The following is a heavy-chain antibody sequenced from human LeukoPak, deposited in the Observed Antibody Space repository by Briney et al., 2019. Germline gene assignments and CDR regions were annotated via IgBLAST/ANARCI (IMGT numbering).Heavy chain of an antibody. D-gene: IGHD1-26*01. CDR1: GYTLTGYY. V-gene: IGHV1-2*04. Sequence: ASVKVSCKASGYTLTGYYMHWVRQAPGQGLEWMGWINPNSGGTNYAQKFQGWVTMTRDTSISTAYMELSRLRSDDTAVYYCARGKNSGSYSSSPIDYWGQGTLVTVSS. J-gene: IGHJ4*02. CDR3: ARGKNSGSYSSSPIDY. CDR2: INPNSGGT.